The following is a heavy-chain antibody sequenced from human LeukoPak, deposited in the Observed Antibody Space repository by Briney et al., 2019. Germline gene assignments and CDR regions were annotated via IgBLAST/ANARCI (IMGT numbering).Heavy chain of an antibody. D-gene: IGHD2/OR15-2a*01. CDR2: IVVGSGNT. CDR3: AVDVIYESD. Sequence: SVKVSCKASGFTFSNSAVQWVRQARGQRLEWIGWIVVGSGNTNYAQKFQERVTITTDMSTSTAYMELSSLRSEDTAVYYCAVDVIYESDWGQGTLVTVSS. J-gene: IGHJ4*02. V-gene: IGHV1-58*01. CDR1: GFTFSNSA.